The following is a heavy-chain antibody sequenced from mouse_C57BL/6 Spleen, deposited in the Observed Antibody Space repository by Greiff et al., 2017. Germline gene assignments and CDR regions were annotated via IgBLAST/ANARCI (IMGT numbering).Heavy chain of an antibody. CDR2: INPGSGGT. Sequence: VQLQQSGAELVRPGTSVKVSCKASGYAFTNYLIEWVKQRPGQGLEWIGVINPGSGGTNYNEKFKGKATLTADKSSSTAYMQLSSLTSEDSAVYFCARCGYSYYFDYWGQGTTLTVSS. CDR1: GYAFTNYL. CDR3: ARCGYSYYFDY. D-gene: IGHD2-3*01. J-gene: IGHJ2*01. V-gene: IGHV1-54*01.